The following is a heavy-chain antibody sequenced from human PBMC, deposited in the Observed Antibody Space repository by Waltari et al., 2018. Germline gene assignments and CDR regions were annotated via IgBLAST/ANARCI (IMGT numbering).Heavy chain of an antibody. CDR2: INHSGST. CDR3: ARGRDLVYYFDL. Sequence: QVQLQQWGAGLLKPSETLSLTCAVYGGSFSGYYWSWIRQPPGKGLEWIGEINHSGSTNYNPSLKSRVTISVDTSKNQFSLKLSSVTAADTAGYYCARGRDLVYYFDLWGRGTLVTVSS. D-gene: IGHD3-10*01. CDR1: GGSFSGYY. V-gene: IGHV4-34*01. J-gene: IGHJ2*01.